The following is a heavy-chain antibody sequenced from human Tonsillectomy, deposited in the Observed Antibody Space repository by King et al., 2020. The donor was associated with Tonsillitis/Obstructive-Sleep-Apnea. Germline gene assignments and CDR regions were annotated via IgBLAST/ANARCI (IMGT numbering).Heavy chain of an antibody. J-gene: IGHJ5*02. D-gene: IGHD1-1*01. V-gene: IGHV2-5*02. CDR3: AHTNPNWNDDHNWFDP. Sequence: ITLKESGPTLVKPTQTLTLTCTFSGFSLSTSGVGVGWIRQPPGKALEWLALIYWDDDKRYSPSLKSRLTITKDTSKNQVVLTMTNMDPVDTATYYCAHTNPNWNDDHNWFDPWGQGTLVTVSS. CDR1: GFSLSTSGVG. CDR2: IYWDDDK.